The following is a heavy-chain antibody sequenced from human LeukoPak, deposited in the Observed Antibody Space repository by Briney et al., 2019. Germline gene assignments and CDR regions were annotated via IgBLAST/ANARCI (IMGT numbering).Heavy chain of an antibody. CDR2: ISGSGGST. V-gene: IGHV3-23*01. CDR1: GFTFSSYA. D-gene: IGHD3-3*01. J-gene: IGHJ6*03. Sequence: GGSLRLSCAASGFTFSSYAMSWVRQAPGKGLEWVSAISGSGGSTYYADSVKGRFTISRDNSKNTLYLQMNSLRAEDTAVYYCAKDFYLQYYDFWSGYTYYYYYYMDVWGKGTTVTVSS. CDR3: AKDFYLQYYDFWSGYTYYYYYYMDV.